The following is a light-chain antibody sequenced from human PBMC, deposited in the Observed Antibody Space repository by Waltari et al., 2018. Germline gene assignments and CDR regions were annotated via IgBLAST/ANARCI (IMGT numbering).Light chain of an antibody. CDR1: QSLVHSDGNTY. Sequence: DVVMTQSPLSLPITPGQPASISCRSSQSLVHSDGNTYLSWYQQKPGQPPRLLIYKVSDRDSGVPDRFSGSGAGTDFTLKISRVEAGDVGVYYCGQTTHWPPFTFGPGTNLDIK. J-gene: IGKJ3*01. CDR2: KVS. CDR3: GQTTHWPPFT. V-gene: IGKV2-30*02.